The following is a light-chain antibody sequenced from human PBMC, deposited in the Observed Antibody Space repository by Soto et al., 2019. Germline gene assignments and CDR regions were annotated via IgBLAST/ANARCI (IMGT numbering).Light chain of an antibody. J-gene: IGKJ1*01. CDR2: DTY. CDR1: QSVNNY. Sequence: EIVLTQSPATLSLSPGERGTLSCRASQSVNNYLGWYQQKPGQTPRLLIYDTYRRATGAPARCSGRGSGTDFTLTISSLEPEDFAVYDWQQRTSWRGKFGQGTKVESK. CDR3: QQRTSWRGK. V-gene: IGKV3-11*01.